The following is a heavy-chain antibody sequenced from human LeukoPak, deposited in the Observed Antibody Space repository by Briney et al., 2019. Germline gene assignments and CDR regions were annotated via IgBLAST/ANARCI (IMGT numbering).Heavy chain of an antibody. CDR1: GGSISSYY. CDR3: ARVGLYYYDSSGYYYFDY. J-gene: IGHJ4*02. CDR2: ISYSGTT. Sequence: PSETLSLTCTVSGGSISSYYWSWIRQPPGKGLEWIGYISYSGTTNYNPSLKSRVTISVAPSKNQFSLKLSSVTAADTAVYYCARVGLYYYDSSGYYYFDYWGQGTLVTVSS. V-gene: IGHV4-59*12. D-gene: IGHD3-22*01.